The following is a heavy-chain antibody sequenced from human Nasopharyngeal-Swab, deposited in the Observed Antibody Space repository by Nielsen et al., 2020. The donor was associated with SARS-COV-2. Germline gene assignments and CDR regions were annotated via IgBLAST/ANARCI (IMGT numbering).Heavy chain of an antibody. D-gene: IGHD3-22*01. CDR3: ARVAHYYDSSGYPYAFDI. V-gene: IGHV1-69*13. CDR1: GGTFSSYA. J-gene: IGHJ3*02. CDR2: IIPIFGTA. Sequence: SVKVSCKASGGTFSSYAISWVRQAPGQGLEWMGGIIPIFGTANYAQKFQGRVTITADESTSTAYMELSSLRSEDTAVYYCARVAHYYDSSGYPYAFDIWGQGTMATVSS.